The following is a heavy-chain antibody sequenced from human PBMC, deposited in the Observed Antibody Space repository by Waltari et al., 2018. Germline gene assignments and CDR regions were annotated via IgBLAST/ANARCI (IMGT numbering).Heavy chain of an antibody. Sequence: QLLESGGGWRQAGGSLRLSCTASGFTFSNYARGWVRQAPGKGRGGGSGSTDGGGDTYYKDSVRGRFTISRDNSKNTVYLQMNSLRHEDTAVYYCAKEIYRIGRPCFDYWGQGVRVTVSS. CDR3: AKEIYRIGRPCFDY. J-gene: IGHJ4*02. D-gene: IGHD6-19*01. CDR2: STDGGGDT. V-gene: IGHV3-23*01. CDR1: GFTFSNYA.